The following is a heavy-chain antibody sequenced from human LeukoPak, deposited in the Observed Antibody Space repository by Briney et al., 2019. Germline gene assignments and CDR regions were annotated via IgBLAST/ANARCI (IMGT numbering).Heavy chain of an antibody. CDR2: INPSGGST. J-gene: IGHJ4*02. Sequence: ASVKVSCKASGYTFTSYYMHWVRQAPGQGLEWMGIINPSGGSTSYAQKFQGRVTLTTDTSTSTAYMELRSLRSDDTAVYYCAKDYNYVIDYWGQGTLVTVSS. D-gene: IGHD5-24*01. V-gene: IGHV1-46*01. CDR3: AKDYNYVIDY. CDR1: GYTFTSYY.